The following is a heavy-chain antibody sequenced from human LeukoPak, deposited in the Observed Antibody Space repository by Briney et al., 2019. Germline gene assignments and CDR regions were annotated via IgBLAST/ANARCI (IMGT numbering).Heavy chain of an antibody. CDR2: IYHSGST. J-gene: IGHJ4*02. V-gene: IGHV4-38-2*02. CDR1: GYSISSGYY. D-gene: IGHD3-3*01. Sequence: PSETLSLTCTASGYSISSGYYWGWIRQPPGKGLEWIGSIYHSGSTYYNPSLKSRVTISVDTSKNQFSLKLSSVTAADTAVYYCARVGPRFLEWLSPYYFDYWGQGTLVTVSS. CDR3: ARVGPRFLEWLSPYYFDY.